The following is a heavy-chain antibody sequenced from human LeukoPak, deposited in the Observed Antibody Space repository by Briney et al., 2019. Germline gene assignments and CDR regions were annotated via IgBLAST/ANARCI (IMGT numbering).Heavy chain of an antibody. D-gene: IGHD4-11*01. CDR2: IYYSGST. J-gene: IGHJ4*02. V-gene: IGHV4-31*03. CDR1: GGSISSGGYY. CDR3: AGYDHSNYLAY. Sequence: SETLSLTCTVSGGSISSGGYYWSWIRQHPGKGLEWIGYIYYSGSTYYNPSLKSRVTISVDTSKNQFSLKLSSVTAADTAVYYCAGYDHSNYLAYWGQGTLVTVSS.